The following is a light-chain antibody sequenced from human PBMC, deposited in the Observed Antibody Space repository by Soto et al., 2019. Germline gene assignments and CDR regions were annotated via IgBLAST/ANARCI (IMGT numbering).Light chain of an antibody. CDR3: QQRTNCPLT. CDR2: DAS. CDR1: QSVSSY. Sequence: EIVVKQSPATLSLSPWERATLSCRASQSVSSYLAGYQQKPGQAPRLLISDASNRANGIPARFSGSGSGTDFTLPISSLEPEDFAVYYCQQRTNCPLTFGGGTKVDIK. V-gene: IGKV3-11*01. J-gene: IGKJ4*01.